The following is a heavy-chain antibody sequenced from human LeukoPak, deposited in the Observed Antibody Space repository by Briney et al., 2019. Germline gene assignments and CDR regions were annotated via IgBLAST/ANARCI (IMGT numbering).Heavy chain of an antibody. CDR3: ARKVYHRFDY. CDR2: ISTSGDNT. J-gene: IGHJ4*02. D-gene: IGHD2-2*01. Sequence: GGSLRLSCAASGFTFSSYSMNWVRQAPGKGLGWVSAISTSGDNTYYADSVRGRFTISRDNSKNTLYLQMNSLRADDTAVYYCARKVYHRFDYWGQGTLVTVSS. V-gene: IGHV3-23*01. CDR1: GFTFSSYS.